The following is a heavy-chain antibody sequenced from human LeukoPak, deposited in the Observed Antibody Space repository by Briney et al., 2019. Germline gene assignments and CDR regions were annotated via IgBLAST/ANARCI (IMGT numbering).Heavy chain of an antibody. CDR2: IIPIFGTA. CDR1: GGTFISCA. Sequence: ASVKVSCKASGGTFISCAISWVRQAPGQGLEWMGGIIPIFGTANYAQKFQGRVTITADESTSTAYMELSSLRSEDTAVYYCAETAYGSSGWYGAFDYWGQGTLVTVSS. CDR3: AETAYGSSGWYGAFDY. J-gene: IGHJ4*02. V-gene: IGHV1-69*13. D-gene: IGHD6-19*01.